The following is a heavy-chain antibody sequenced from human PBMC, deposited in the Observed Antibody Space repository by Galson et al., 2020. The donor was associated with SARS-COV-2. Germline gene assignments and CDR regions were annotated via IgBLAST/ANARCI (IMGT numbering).Heavy chain of an antibody. Sequence: ASVKVSCKASGYTFTSYGISWVRQAPGQGLEWMGLISAYNGNTNYAQKLQGRVTMTTDTSTSTAYMELRSLRSDDTAVYYCARSIAVAGPYGMDVWGQGTTVTVSS. V-gene: IGHV1-18*04. J-gene: IGHJ6*02. CDR3: ARSIAVAGPYGMDV. D-gene: IGHD6-19*01. CDR2: ISAYNGNT. CDR1: GYTFTSYG.